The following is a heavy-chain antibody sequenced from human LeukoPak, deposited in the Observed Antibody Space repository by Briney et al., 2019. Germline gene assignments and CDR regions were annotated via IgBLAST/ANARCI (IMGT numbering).Heavy chain of an antibody. CDR3: ARSAKIQLWSPSDY. J-gene: IGHJ4*02. Sequence: PSETLSLTCTVSSGSISSYYWSWIRQPPGKGLEWIGYFYYTGSTNYNPSLKSRVTISVDTSKNQFSLKLNSVTAADTAVYYCARSAKIQLWSPSDYWGQGTLVTVSS. CDR1: SGSISSYY. CDR2: FYYTGST. D-gene: IGHD5-18*01. V-gene: IGHV4-59*01.